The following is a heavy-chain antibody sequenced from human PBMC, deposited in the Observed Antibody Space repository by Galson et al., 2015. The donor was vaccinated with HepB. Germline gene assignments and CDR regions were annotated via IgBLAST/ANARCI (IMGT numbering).Heavy chain of an antibody. CDR1: GFALSSCW. Sequence: SLRLSCAASGFALSSCWMSWVRQAPGKGLEWVANIENDGSEKKYVDSVKGRFTISRDNAKNSLSLQMNSLRVEDTAVYYCVKEGAYDLDYWGQGTLVTVSS. J-gene: IGHJ4*02. D-gene: IGHD2-21*01. CDR3: VKEGAYDLDY. CDR2: IENDGSEK. V-gene: IGHV3-7*01.